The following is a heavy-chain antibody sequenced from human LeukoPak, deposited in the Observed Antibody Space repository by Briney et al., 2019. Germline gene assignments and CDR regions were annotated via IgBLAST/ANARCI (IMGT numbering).Heavy chain of an antibody. Sequence: GSSVKVSCKASGGTFSSYSINWVRQAPGQGLEWMGRIIPILGLAHYAQKFQGRVTITADKSTSTAYMELSSLRSEDTAMYYCATWSGWGCEYFDYWGQGTLVTVSS. D-gene: IGHD6-19*01. CDR3: ATWSGWGCEYFDY. CDR2: IIPILGLA. J-gene: IGHJ4*02. CDR1: GGTFSSYS. V-gene: IGHV1-69*02.